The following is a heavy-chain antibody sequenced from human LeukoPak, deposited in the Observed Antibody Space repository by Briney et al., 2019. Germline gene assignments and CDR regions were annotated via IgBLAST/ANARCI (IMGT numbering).Heavy chain of an antibody. J-gene: IGHJ6*03. D-gene: IGHD3-10*01. CDR3: ARVHGSGSYSGYYMDV. CDR1: GYTLTELS. CDR2: FDPEDGET. Sequence: ASVKVSCKVSGYTLTELSMHWVRQAPGKGLEWMGGFDPEDGETIYAQKFQGRVTMTEDTSTDTAYMELSSLRSEDTAVYYCARVHGSGSYSGYYMDVWGKGTTVTISS. V-gene: IGHV1-24*01.